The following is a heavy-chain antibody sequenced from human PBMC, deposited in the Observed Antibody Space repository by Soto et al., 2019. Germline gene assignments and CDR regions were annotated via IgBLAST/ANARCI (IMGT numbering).Heavy chain of an antibody. CDR2: ISGSGVIT. V-gene: IGHV3-23*01. CDR1: ELNFISHA. Sequence: FLRLSCTAAELNFISHAMSWVRQDKGKGLEWVSAISGSGVITYYADSVKGRFAISRDNSKNTLHLKMKSLRAEDTAVYYCAKDKASKMGLRYFDYWGQGTLVT. J-gene: IGHJ4*02. CDR3: AKDKASKMGLRYFDY. D-gene: IGHD4-17*01.